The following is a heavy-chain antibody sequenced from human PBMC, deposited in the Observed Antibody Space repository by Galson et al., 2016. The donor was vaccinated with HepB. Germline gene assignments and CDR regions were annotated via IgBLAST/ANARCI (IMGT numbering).Heavy chain of an antibody. CDR1: GDSIRNVGRH. Sequence: SETLSLTCTVSGDSIRNVGRHWGWFRQSPGKGLEYIGSIHSSGTSYYNPSLTSRITVSADTSRNQFFLSLTSVTAADTAIYYCVRLGTAAAGANRRGIIYWSQGTRVSVSS. D-gene: IGHD6-25*01. V-gene: IGHV4-39*01. J-gene: IGHJ4*02. CDR2: IHSSGTS. CDR3: VRLGTAAAGANRRGIIY.